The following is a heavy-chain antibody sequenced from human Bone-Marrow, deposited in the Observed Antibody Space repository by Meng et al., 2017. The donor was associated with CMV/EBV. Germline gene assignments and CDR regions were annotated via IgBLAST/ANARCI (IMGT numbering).Heavy chain of an antibody. J-gene: IGHJ6*02. CDR3: ARARYHYGMDV. CDR1: GFSLNTGGMC. V-gene: IGHV2-70*19. Sequence: SGPTLVKPTQTLTLTCTFSGFSLNTGGMCVSWVRQPPGKALEWLALIDWDDDKKYSISLKTRLTISKDSSKNQVVLTMTNLDPVDRATYYCARARYHYGMDVWGQGTTVTFYS. CDR2: IDWDDDK.